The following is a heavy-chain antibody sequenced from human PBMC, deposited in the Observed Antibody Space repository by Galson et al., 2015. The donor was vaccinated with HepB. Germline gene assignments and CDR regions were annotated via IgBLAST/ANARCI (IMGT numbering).Heavy chain of an antibody. CDR2: IDWDDDK. D-gene: IGHD3-22*01. V-gene: IGHV2-70*04. Sequence: PALVKPTQTLTLTCTFSGFSLSTSGMRVSWIRQPPGKALEWLARIDWDDDKFYSTSLKTRLTISKDTSKNQVVLTMTNMDPVDTATYYCAREYYYDSSGYLDYWGQGTLVTVSS. J-gene: IGHJ4*02. CDR3: AREYYYDSSGYLDY. CDR1: GFSLSTSGMR.